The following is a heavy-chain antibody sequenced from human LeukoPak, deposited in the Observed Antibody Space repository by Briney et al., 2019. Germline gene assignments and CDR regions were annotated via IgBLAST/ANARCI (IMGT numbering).Heavy chain of an antibody. D-gene: IGHD3-22*01. CDR3: ATGDDSSGCFDY. CDR1: GYTFTVYY. V-gene: IGHV1-2*02. Sequence: ASVKVSCKASGYTFTVYYIHWVRQAPGRGLEWRGWINPNTGDTNYAQKFQGRVTMTRDTSITTAYMELSSLRSEDTAVYYCATGDDSSGCFDYWGQGTLVTVSS. CDR2: INPNTGDT. J-gene: IGHJ4*02.